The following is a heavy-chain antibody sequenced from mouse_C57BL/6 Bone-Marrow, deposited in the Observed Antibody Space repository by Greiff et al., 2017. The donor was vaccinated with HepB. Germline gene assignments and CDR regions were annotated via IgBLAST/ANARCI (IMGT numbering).Heavy chain of an antibody. V-gene: IGHV5-4*01. CDR2: ISDGGSYT. CDR3: ARDLYYYGSSPWFAY. J-gene: IGHJ3*01. D-gene: IGHD1-1*01. Sequence: EVQLQESGGGLVKPGGSLKLSCAASGFTFSSYAMSWVRQTPEKRLEWVATISDGGSYTYYPDNVKGRFTISRDNAKNNLYLQMSHLKSEDTAMYYCARDLYYYGSSPWFAYWGQETLLTVSA. CDR1: GFTFSSYA.